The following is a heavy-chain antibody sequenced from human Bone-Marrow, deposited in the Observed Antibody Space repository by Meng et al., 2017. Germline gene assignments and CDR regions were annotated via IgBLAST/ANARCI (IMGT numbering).Heavy chain of an antibody. D-gene: IGHD6-13*01. CDR3: ARDRAAAGINDY. J-gene: IGHJ4*02. Sequence: QVPLVGSGGGVVQPGRSLSLSCAASGFTFSSYAMHWVRQAPGKGLEWVAVISNDGSNKYYADSVKGRFTISRDNSKNTLYLQMISLRAEDTAVYYCARDRAAAGINDYWGQGTLVTVSS. CDR2: ISNDGSNK. V-gene: IGHV3-30*01. CDR1: GFTFSSYA.